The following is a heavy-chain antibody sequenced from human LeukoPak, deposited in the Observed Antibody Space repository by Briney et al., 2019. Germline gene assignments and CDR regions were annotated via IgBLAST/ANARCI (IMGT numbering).Heavy chain of an antibody. D-gene: IGHD3-3*01. CDR2: IDARSGIT. J-gene: IGHJ3*02. V-gene: IGHV3-48*04. Sequence: GGSLRLSCAASGFAFRIFGLNWVRQAPGKGPEWVSYIDARSGITYYADSVQGRFTISRDDARESVFLQMDGLRVDDTAVYYCARTYDFGRGPPGDAFDNWGPGTWVIVSS. CDR3: ARTYDFGRGPPGDAFDN. CDR1: GFAFRIFG.